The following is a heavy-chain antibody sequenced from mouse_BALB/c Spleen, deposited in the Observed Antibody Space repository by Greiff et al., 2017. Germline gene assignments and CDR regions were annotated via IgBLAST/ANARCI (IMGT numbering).Heavy chain of an antibody. CDR3: TRSYDYTAWFAY. J-gene: IGHJ3*01. CDR1: GYTFTSYY. Sequence: QVQLQQPGAELVKPGASVKLSCKASGYTFTSYYMYWVKQRPGQGLEWIGGINPSNGGTNFNEKFKSKATLTVDKSSSTAYMQLSSLTSEDSAVYYCTRSYDYTAWFAYWGQGTLVTVSA. CDR2: INPSNGGT. D-gene: IGHD2-4*01. V-gene: IGHV1S81*02.